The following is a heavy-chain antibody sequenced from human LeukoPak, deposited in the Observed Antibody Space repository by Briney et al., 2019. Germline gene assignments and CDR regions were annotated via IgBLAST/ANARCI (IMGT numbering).Heavy chain of an antibody. Sequence: PGGSLRLSCAASGFTFSSYAMHWVRQAPGKGLEYVSAISSNGGSTYYANSVKGRFTISRDNSKNTLYLQMGSLRAEDMAVYYCARWSQGDGMDVWGQGTTVTVSS. CDR2: ISSNGGST. CDR3: ARWSQGDGMDV. V-gene: IGHV3-64*01. CDR1: GFTFSSYA. J-gene: IGHJ6*02.